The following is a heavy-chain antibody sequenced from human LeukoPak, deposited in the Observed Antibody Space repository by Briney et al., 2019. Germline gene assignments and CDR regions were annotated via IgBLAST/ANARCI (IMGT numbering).Heavy chain of an antibody. CDR1: GFAFNFFA. V-gene: IGHV3-23*01. J-gene: IGHJ4*02. D-gene: IGHD5-12*01. Sequence: GGSLRLSCAASGFAFNFFAMSWVRQVPGKGLEWISTINANAGSTYYADSVKGRFTISRDNSKNTLYLQMNSLRAEDTAVYYCAKGALVASPPFLTSFDYWGQGILVTVSS. CDR2: INANAGST. CDR3: AKGALVASPPFLTSFDY.